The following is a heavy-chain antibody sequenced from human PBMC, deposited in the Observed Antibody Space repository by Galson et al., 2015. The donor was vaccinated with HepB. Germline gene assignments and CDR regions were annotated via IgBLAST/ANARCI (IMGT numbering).Heavy chain of an antibody. J-gene: IGHJ6*03. CDR2: VNPGDSGT. D-gene: IGHD2-15*01. V-gene: IGHV5-51*03. Sequence: QSGAEVKKSGESLKISCKGSGYSFTTYRIGWVRQMPGKGLEWMGIVNPGDSGTRYSPSFQGQVTISVDKSTSTAYLQWSSLKASDTAMYYCARVCCSDGGCYVSGSFYYYHMDVWGKGTTVTVSS. CDR1: GYSFTTYR. CDR3: ARVCCSDGGCYVSGSFYYYHMDV.